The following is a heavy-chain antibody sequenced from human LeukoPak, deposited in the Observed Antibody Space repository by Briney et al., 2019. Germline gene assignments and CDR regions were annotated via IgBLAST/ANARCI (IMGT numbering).Heavy chain of an antibody. CDR1: GSDFSDYW. CDR2: LKHDGREK. Sequence: PGGSLRLSCAASGSDFSDYWMSWVRQAPGKGLEWVANLKHDGREKSYVDSVKGRFSISRDNAKNSLYLQIDSLRAEDTAVYYCATDSGAQRYWGQGTLVTVPS. D-gene: IGHD1-26*01. J-gene: IGHJ4*02. V-gene: IGHV3-7*01. CDR3: ATDSGAQRY.